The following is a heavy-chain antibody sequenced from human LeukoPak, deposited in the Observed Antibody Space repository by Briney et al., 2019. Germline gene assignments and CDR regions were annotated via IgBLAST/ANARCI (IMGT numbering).Heavy chain of an antibody. CDR3: ARHTATVADFDY. CDR2: IYYSGST. Sequence: SETLSLTCAVYGGSFSGYYWSWIRQPPGKGLEWIGYIYYSGSTNYNPSLKSRVTISVDTSKNQFSLKLSSVTAADTAVYYCARHTATVADFDYWGQGTLVTVSS. J-gene: IGHJ4*02. D-gene: IGHD4-11*01. V-gene: IGHV4-59*08. CDR1: GGSFSGYY.